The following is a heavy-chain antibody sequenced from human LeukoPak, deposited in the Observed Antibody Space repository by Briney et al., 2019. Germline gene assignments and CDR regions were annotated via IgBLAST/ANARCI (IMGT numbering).Heavy chain of an antibody. CDR3: ARGPDYYDSSGYYGDAFDI. CDR2: IYYSGST. CDR1: GGSISSYY. D-gene: IGHD3-22*01. V-gene: IGHV4-59*01. Sequence: PSETLSLTCSVSGGSISSYYWSWLRQPPGQGLEWIGYIYYSGSTNYNPSLKSRVTISVDTSKNQFSLKLSSVTAADTAVYYCARGPDYYDSSGYYGDAFDIWGQGTMVTVSS. J-gene: IGHJ3*02.